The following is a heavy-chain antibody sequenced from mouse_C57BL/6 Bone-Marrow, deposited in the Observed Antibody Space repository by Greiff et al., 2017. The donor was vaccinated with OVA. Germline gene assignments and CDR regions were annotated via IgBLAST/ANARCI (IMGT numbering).Heavy chain of an antibody. D-gene: IGHD1-3*01. CDR1: GFNIKDDY. Sequence: EVQLQQSGAELVRPGASVKLSCTASGFNIKDDYMHWVKQRPEKGLEWIGWIDPENGDTEYASKFQGKATITADTSSNTAYLQLSSLTSEDTAVYYCTTRGKGFAYWGQGTLVTVSA. J-gene: IGHJ3*01. CDR3: TTRGKGFAY. CDR2: IDPENGDT. V-gene: IGHV14-4*01.